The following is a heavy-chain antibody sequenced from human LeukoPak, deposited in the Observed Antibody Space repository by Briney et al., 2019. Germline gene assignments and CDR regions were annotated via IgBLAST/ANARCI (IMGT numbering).Heavy chain of an antibody. J-gene: IGHJ4*02. D-gene: IGHD3-16*02. CDR3: ARAGVNIGGIIVNSLDS. CDR2: ISGHNGNT. CDR1: GYTFTHFG. V-gene: IGHV1-18*01. Sequence: ASVKVSCKTSGYTFTHFGISWVRQAPGQGPEWMGWISGHNGNTKYAKNLQDRVKMTIDTSTTTAYMELRSLTSDDTGVYYCARAGVNIGGIIVNSLDSWGQGTLVTVSS.